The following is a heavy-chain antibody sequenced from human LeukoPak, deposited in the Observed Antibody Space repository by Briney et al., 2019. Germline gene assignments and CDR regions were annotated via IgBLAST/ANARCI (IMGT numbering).Heavy chain of an antibody. CDR3: ARPYSSGRVDDAFDI. J-gene: IGHJ3*02. Sequence: SETLSLTCTVSGGSISGSRSYWAWIRQPPGTGLEWIGSIYYIGSTFYNPSLKSRVTISVDTSKNQFSLNLSSVTAAGTAVYYCARPYSSGRVDDAFDIWGQGTMVIVSS. V-gene: IGHV4-39*01. CDR2: IYYIGST. D-gene: IGHD6-19*01. CDR1: GGSISGSRSY.